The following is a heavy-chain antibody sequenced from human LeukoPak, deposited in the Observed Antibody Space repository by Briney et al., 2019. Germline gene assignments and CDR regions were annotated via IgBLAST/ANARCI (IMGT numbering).Heavy chain of an antibody. D-gene: IGHD3-22*01. Sequence: GGSLRLSCAASGFTFSSYEMNWVRQAPGKGLEWVSYISSSGSTIYYADSVKGRFTISRDNAKNSLYLQMNSLRAEDTAVYYCARDEKITMTFKYYYYGMDVWGQGTTVTVSS. V-gene: IGHV3-48*03. CDR1: GFTFSSYE. J-gene: IGHJ6*02. CDR3: ARDEKITMTFKYYYYGMDV. CDR2: ISSSGSTI.